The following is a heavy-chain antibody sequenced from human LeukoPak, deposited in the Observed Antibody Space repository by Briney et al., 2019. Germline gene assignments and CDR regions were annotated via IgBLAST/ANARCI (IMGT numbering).Heavy chain of an antibody. J-gene: IGHJ4*02. CDR3: ARAYYYDSSGWSFDY. Sequence: GASVKVSCKASGYTFTGYYMHWVRQAPGQGLEWMGRINPNSGGTNYAQKFQGRVTMTRDTSISTAYMELSSLRSEDTAVYYCARAYYYDSSGWSFDYWGQGTLVTVSS. V-gene: IGHV1-2*06. CDR1: GYTFTGYY. CDR2: INPNSGGT. D-gene: IGHD3-22*01.